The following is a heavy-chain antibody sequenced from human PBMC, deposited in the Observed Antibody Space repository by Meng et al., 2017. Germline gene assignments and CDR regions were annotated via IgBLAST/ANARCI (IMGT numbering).Heavy chain of an antibody. CDR1: GGSISSYH. CDR3: AGTEDYYFDY. D-gene: IGHD3/OR15-3a*01. CDR2: IYYSGGT. J-gene: IGHJ4*02. V-gene: IGHV4-59*01. Sequence: SEPLSLTCTVSGGSISSYHWSWIRQPPGKGLEWIGYIYYSGGTNYNPALKSRVTISVNTSKNQFTLRLSSVTTANTAVYSCAGTEDYYFDYWGQGTLVTVSS.